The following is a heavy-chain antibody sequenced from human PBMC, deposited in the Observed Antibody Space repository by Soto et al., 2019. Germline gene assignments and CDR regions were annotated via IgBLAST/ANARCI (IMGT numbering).Heavy chain of an antibody. Sequence: EVHLVEAGGGLVKPGESRHPWCAASGFPFGGFPLTWVRQPPGKGLEWVSSISSSSAYIYYAESVKGRFTISRDNVRSTLYLQMNSLRLDDTAIYFCARDGLTFGGDWGQGTLVAVSS. CDR3: ARDGLTFGGD. J-gene: IGHJ4*02. CDR2: ISSSSAYI. CDR1: GFPFGGFP. V-gene: IGHV3-21*06. D-gene: IGHD3-16*01.